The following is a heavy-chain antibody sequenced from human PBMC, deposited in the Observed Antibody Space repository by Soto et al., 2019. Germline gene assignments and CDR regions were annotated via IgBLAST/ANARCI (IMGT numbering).Heavy chain of an antibody. CDR1: GGSISSGGYY. Sequence: QVQLQESGPGLVKPSQTLSLTCTVSGGSISSGGYYWSWIRQHPGKGLEWIGYIYYSGSTYYNPSLQSRVTISVDTSKNQFSLKLSSVTAADTAVYYCASIFRGRHYFYMDVWGKGTTVTVSS. CDR3: ASIFRGRHYFYMDV. V-gene: IGHV4-31*03. J-gene: IGHJ6*03. D-gene: IGHD3-10*01. CDR2: IYYSGST.